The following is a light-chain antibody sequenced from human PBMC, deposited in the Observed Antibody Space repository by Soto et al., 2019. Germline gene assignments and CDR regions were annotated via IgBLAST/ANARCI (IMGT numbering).Light chain of an antibody. CDR3: QQCRNWPLT. J-gene: IGKJ4*01. V-gene: IGKV3-15*01. CDR1: QNVYNN. CDR2: DAS. Sequence: EIVMTQSPATLAASPGEGATLSCKAGQNVYNNLAWYQQRPGQPHRLLIYDASTRATGISARFSGSGYGTEFTLTIISLQSEDFSVYFCQQCRNWPLTFGGGTKVEIK.